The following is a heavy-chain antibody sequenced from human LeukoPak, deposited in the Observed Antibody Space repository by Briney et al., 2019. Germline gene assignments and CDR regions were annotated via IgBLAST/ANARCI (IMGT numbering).Heavy chain of an antibody. D-gene: IGHD1-14*01. CDR3: ARSTYHTYYFDY. J-gene: IGHJ4*02. Sequence: SETLSLTCTVSGGSISSYYWSLIRPPAGKGLEWIGRIYTSGSTNYNPSLKSRVTMSVDTSKNQFSLKLSSVTAADTAVYYCARSTYHTYYFDYWGQGTLVTVSS. CDR1: GGSISSYY. V-gene: IGHV4-4*07. CDR2: IYTSGST.